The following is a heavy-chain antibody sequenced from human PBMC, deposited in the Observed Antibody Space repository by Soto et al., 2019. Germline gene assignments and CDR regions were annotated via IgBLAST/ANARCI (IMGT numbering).Heavy chain of an antibody. CDR1: GFTFSRNG. J-gene: IGHJ3*02. V-gene: IGHV3-30*18. CDR3: AKEGYSSSWSSFDI. CDR2: ISYDGSNK. Sequence: QVQLVESGGGVVQPGRSLGLSCAASGFTFSRNGMHWVRQAPGKGLEWVAVISYDGSNKYYADSVKGRFTISRDNSKNTLYLQMNILSAEDRAVYHCAKEGYSSSWSSFDIWGQGTTVPVSS. D-gene: IGHD6-13*01.